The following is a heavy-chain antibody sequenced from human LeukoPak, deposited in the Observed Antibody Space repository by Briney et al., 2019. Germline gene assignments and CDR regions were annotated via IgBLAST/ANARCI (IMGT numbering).Heavy chain of an antibody. D-gene: IGHD3-22*01. Sequence: GASVKVSCKASGYTFINYGINWVRQAPGQGLEWMGWISAYNGNTNYAQSLQGRVTMTTDTSTSTAYMELRGLRSDDTAVYYCARDWGYYDSSGYLDYWGQGTLVTVSS. V-gene: IGHV1-18*01. CDR2: ISAYNGNT. CDR3: ARDWGYYDSSGYLDY. J-gene: IGHJ4*02. CDR1: GYTFINYG.